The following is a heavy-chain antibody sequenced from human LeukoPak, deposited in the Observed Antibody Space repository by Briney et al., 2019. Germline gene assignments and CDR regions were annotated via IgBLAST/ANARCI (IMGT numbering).Heavy chain of an antibody. Sequence: GASVKVSCKASGYTFTGYYMHWVRQAPGQGLERMGWINPNSGGTNYAQKFQGRVTMTRDTSISTAYMELSRLRSDDTAVYYCAMTVVVTAIFDYWGQGTLVTVSS. J-gene: IGHJ4*02. CDR2: INPNSGGT. CDR1: GYTFTGYY. D-gene: IGHD2-21*02. V-gene: IGHV1-2*02. CDR3: AMTVVVTAIFDY.